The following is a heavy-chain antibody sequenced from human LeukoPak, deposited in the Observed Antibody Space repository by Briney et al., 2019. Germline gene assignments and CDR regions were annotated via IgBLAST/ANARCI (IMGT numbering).Heavy chain of an antibody. CDR1: GGTFSSYA. D-gene: IGHD3-9*01. J-gene: IGHJ4*02. Sequence: SVTVSCKASGGTFSSYAISWVRQAPGQGLEWMGRIIPILGIANYAQKFQGRVTITADKSTSTAYMELSSLRSEDTAVYYCARDYDILTGYYDYWGQGTLVTGSS. CDR2: IIPILGIA. CDR3: ARDYDILTGYYDY. V-gene: IGHV1-69*04.